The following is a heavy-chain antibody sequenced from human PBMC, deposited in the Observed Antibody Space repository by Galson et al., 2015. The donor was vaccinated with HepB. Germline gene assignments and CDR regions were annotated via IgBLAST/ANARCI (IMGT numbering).Heavy chain of an antibody. Sequence: SLRLSCAASGFIFSYAWMSWVRQAPGKGLEWVGRIKSKTEGGTTDYAAPVKCRVTLSRYDSKNTLYLQMNSLKTEDTAVYYCTTVSSWYSQAYGGQGTLVTVSS. CDR1: GFIFSYAW. CDR2: IKSKTEGGTT. J-gene: IGHJ4*02. D-gene: IGHD6-13*01. V-gene: IGHV3-15*01. CDR3: TTVSSWYSQAY.